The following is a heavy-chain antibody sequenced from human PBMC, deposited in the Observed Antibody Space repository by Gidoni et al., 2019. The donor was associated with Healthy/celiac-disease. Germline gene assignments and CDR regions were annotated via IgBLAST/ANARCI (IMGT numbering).Heavy chain of an antibody. V-gene: IGHV1-69*06. D-gene: IGHD2-2*01. Sequence: QVQLVQSGAGVKTPGSTVKVSCTTSGGTFSRYAISWVRQAPGQGLEWMGGIIPIFGTANYAQKFQGRVTITADKSTSTAYMELRSLRSEDTAVYYCARAPAARVPRYGMDVWCQGTTVTVSS. CDR2: IIPIFGTA. J-gene: IGHJ6*02. CDR1: GGTFSRYA. CDR3: ARAPAARVPRYGMDV.